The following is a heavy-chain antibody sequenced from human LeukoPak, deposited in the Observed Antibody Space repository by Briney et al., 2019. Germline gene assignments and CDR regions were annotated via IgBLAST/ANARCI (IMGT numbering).Heavy chain of an antibody. V-gene: IGHV3-74*01. D-gene: IGHD2/OR15-2a*01. J-gene: IGHJ4*02. Sequence: GGSLRLSCAASGNYWMHWVRQAPGKGLVWVSHINSDGSWTSYADSVKGRFTISKDNAENTVYLQMNNLRAEDTAVYYCVSFYEAYWGRGTLVTVSS. CDR1: GNYW. CDR3: VSFYEAY. CDR2: INSDGSWT.